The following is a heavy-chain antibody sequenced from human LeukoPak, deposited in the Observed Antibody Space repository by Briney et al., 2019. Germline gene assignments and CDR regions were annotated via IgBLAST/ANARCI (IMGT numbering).Heavy chain of an antibody. CDR2: INPNRGGT. D-gene: IGHD6-19*01. CDR3: AREHSSGWQPFDY. CDR1: GYTFTGYY. Sequence: GASVRVSCKASGYTFTGYYMHWVRQAPGQGLGWMGRINPNRGGTNYAQKLQGRVTMTRDTSISTAYMEQSRLRSDDTAVYYCAREHSSGWQPFDYWGQGTLVTVSS. V-gene: IGHV1-2*06. J-gene: IGHJ4*02.